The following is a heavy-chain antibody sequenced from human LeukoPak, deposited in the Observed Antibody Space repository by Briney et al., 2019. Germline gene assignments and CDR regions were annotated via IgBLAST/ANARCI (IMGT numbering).Heavy chain of an antibody. CDR3: ASGYGGNPFDY. V-gene: IGHV1-46*01. CDR2: INPSGGST. D-gene: IGHD4-23*01. Sequence: ASVKVSCKASGYTFTGYYMHWVRQAPGQGLEWMGIINPSGGSTSYAQKFQGRVTMTRDMSTSTVYMELSSLRSEDTAVYYCASGYGGNPFDYWGQGTLVTVSS. J-gene: IGHJ4*02. CDR1: GYTFTGYY.